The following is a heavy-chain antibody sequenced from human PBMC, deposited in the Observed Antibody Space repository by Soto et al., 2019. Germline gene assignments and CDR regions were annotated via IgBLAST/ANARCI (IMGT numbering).Heavy chain of an antibody. CDR2: IFQSGTT. J-gene: IGHJ4*02. D-gene: IGHD3-16*02. CDR1: GGSISSSNW. V-gene: IGHV4-4*02. Sequence: SETLSLTCTVSGGSISSSNWWSWVRQSPGKGLEWIGEIFQSGTTSYNPSLKSRVTISVDKSKNQFSLGLSSVTAADTAVYYCARDSMITFGGIIVRPLFYWGQGTLVTVSS. CDR3: ARDSMITFGGIIVRPLFY.